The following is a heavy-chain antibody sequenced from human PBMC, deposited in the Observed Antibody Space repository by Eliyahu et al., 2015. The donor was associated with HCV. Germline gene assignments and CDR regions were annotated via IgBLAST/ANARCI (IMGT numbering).Heavy chain of an antibody. CDR2: INHSGST. Sequence: QVQLQQWGAGLLKPSETLSLTCAVYGGSFSGYYWSWIRQPPGKGLEWIGEINHSGSTNYNPSLKSRVTISVDTSKNQFSLKLSSVTAVDTAVYYCARRATMIVVVNRNWFDPWGQGTLVTVSS. CDR1: GGSFSGYY. CDR3: ARRATMIVVVNRNWFDP. V-gene: IGHV4-34*01. D-gene: IGHD3-22*01. J-gene: IGHJ5*02.